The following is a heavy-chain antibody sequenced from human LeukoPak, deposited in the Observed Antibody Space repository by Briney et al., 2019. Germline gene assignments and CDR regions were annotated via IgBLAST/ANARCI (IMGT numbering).Heavy chain of an antibody. J-gene: IGHJ4*02. CDR3: ARAPGSGYDYLDF. V-gene: IGHV3-21*01. CDR1: GFTFSTYS. CDR2: ISSRSNYI. Sequence: GGSLRLSCAASGFTFSTYSMDWVRQAPGKGLEWVSSISSRSNYIYYADSVKGRFTISRDNAKNSLYLQMNSLRAEDTAVYYCARAPGSGYDYLDFWGQGTLVTVSS. D-gene: IGHD5-12*01.